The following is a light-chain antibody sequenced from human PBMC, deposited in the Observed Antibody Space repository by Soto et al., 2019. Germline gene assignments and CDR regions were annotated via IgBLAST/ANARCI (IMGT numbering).Light chain of an antibody. CDR3: QQYNNWPLT. CDR1: QSVSSN. CDR2: GAS. V-gene: IGKV3-15*01. J-gene: IGKJ4*01. Sequence: EMMMTQSPATVSVSPGERATLSCRASQSVSSNLAWYQQKPGQAPRLLIYGASTRATGIPARFRGSGSGTEFTLTISSLQSEDFAVYYCQQYNNWPLTFGGGTKVDIK.